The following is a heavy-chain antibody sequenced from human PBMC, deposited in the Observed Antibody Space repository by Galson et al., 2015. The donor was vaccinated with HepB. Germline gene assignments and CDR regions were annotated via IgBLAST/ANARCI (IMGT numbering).Heavy chain of an antibody. J-gene: IGHJ3*02. V-gene: IGHV4-30-2*01. CDR3: ARASWAAAGTVRAFDI. D-gene: IGHD6-13*01. Sequence: LSLTCAVSGGSISSGGYSWSWIRQPPGKGLEWIGYIYHSGSTYYNPSLKSRVTISVDRSKNQFSLKLSSVTAADTAVYYCARASWAAAGTVRAFDIWGQGTMVTVSS. CDR1: GGSISSGGYS. CDR2: IYHSGST.